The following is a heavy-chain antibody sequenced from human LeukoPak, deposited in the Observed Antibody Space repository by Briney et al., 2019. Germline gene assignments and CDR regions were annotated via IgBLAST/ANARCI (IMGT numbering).Heavy chain of an antibody. V-gene: IGHV4-39*07. CDR2: IYHSGST. J-gene: IGHJ5*02. CDR1: GGSISSSSYY. D-gene: IGHD3-10*01. Sequence: SETLSLTCTVSGGSISSSSYYWGWIRQPPGKGLEWIGYIYHSGSTYYNPSLKSRVTISVDRSKNQFSLKLSSVTAADTAVYYCARLWFGELKNWFDPWGQGTLVTVSS. CDR3: ARLWFGELKNWFDP.